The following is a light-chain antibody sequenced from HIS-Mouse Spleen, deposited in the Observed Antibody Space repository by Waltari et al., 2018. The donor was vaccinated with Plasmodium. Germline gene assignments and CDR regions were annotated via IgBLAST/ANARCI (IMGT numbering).Light chain of an antibody. CDR1: SPNIGNNY. V-gene: IGLV1-51*01. CDR3: GTWDSSLSAGVV. CDR2: DNN. Sequence: QSVLTQPPSVSAAPGPKVTISCSGSSPNIGNNYLSWYQQLPGTAPKLLIYDNNKRPSGIPDRFSGSKSGTSATLGITGLQTGDEADYYCGTWDSSLSAGVVFGGGTKLTVL. J-gene: IGLJ2*01.